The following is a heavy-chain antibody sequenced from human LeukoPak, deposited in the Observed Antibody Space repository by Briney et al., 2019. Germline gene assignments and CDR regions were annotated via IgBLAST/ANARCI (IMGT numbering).Heavy chain of an antibody. Sequence: SQTLSLTCTVSGGSISSGGYYWSWIRQPPGKGLEWIGSIYYSGSTYYNPSLKSRVTISVDTSKNQFSLKLSSVTAADTAVYYCARISIVLMVYAMDYWGQGTLVTVSS. J-gene: IGHJ4*02. CDR2: IYYSGST. CDR3: ARISIVLMVYAMDY. V-gene: IGHV4-39*01. CDR1: GGSISSGGYY. D-gene: IGHD2-8*01.